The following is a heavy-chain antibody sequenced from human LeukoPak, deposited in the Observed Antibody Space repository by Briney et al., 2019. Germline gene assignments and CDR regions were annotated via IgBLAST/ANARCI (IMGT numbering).Heavy chain of an antibody. Sequence: DSVKGRFTISRDNAKNSVYLQMNSLRAEDTAVYYCARDDYSLFDYWGQGTLVTVSS. V-gene: IGHV3-21*01. J-gene: IGHJ4*02. D-gene: IGHD2-21*01. CDR3: ARDDYSLFDY.